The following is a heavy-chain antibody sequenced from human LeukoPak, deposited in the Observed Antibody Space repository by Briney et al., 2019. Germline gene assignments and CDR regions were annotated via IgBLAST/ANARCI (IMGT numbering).Heavy chain of an antibody. CDR3: ETYYYDSSGYGDFDY. CDR1: GFTFSRYY. V-gene: IGHV3-13*01. D-gene: IGHD3-22*01. CDR2: IGTIGDT. J-gene: IGHJ4*02. Sequence: PGGSLRLSCATSGFTFSRYYMHWVRQVPGKGLELVSAIGTIGDTFYPDSVKGRFTISRENAKNSLYLQMNSLRAEDTAVYYCETYYYDSSGYGDFDYWGQGTLVTVSS.